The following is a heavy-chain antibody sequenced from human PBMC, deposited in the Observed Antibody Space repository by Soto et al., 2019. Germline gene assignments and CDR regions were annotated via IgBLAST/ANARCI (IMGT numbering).Heavy chain of an antibody. J-gene: IGHJ6*03. Sequence: EVQLLESGGGLVQPGGSLRLSCAASGFTFSSYAMSWVRQAPGKGLGWVSAISGSGGSTYYADSVKGRFTISRDNSKNTLYLQMNSLRAEDTAVYYCARRLGYCSSTSCSSAYYYYYYMDVWGKGTTVTVSS. CDR1: GFTFSSYA. V-gene: IGHV3-23*01. D-gene: IGHD2-2*01. CDR3: ARRLGYCSSTSCSSAYYYYYYMDV. CDR2: ISGSGGST.